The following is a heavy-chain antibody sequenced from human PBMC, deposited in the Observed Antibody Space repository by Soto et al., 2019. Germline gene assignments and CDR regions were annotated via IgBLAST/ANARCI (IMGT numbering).Heavy chain of an antibody. D-gene: IGHD2-2*01. CDR1: GGSFSGYY. Sequence: SETLSLTCAVYGGSFSGYYWSWIRQPPGKGLEWIGEINHSGSTNYNPSLKSRVTISVDTSKNQFSLKLSSVTAADTAVYYCASATHIVVVPAVGYYYGMDVWGQGTTVTVSS. V-gene: IGHV4-34*01. CDR3: ASATHIVVVPAVGYYYGMDV. J-gene: IGHJ6*02. CDR2: INHSGST.